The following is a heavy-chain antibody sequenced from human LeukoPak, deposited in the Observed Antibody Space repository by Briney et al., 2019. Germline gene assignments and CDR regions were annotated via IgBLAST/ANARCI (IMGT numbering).Heavy chain of an antibody. Sequence: PSETLSLTCTVSGGSISSYYWSWIRQPPGKGLEWIGYIYYSGSTNYNPSLKSRVTISVDTSKNQFSLKLSSVTAADTAVYYCARGTTPRILSYFDYWGQGTLVTVSS. CDR2: IYYSGST. J-gene: IGHJ4*02. D-gene: IGHD1-1*01. V-gene: IGHV4-59*01. CDR1: GGSISSYY. CDR3: ARGTTPRILSYFDY.